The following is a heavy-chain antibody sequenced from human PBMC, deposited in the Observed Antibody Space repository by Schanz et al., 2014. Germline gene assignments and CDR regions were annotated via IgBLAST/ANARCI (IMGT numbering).Heavy chain of an antibody. V-gene: IGHV3-33*06. D-gene: IGHD4-17*01. CDR2: IWYDGTDR. Sequence: QVQLVESGGGVVRPGRSLRLSCAASGFTFNNYGMHWVRQAPGKGLEWVAVIWYDGTDRYYADSVKGRFTISRDNSNNTLSLQMNSLRNEDTAVYYCAKDRGGDYEVSYYYGMDVWGQGTTVTVSS. CDR1: GFTFNNYG. CDR3: AKDRGGDYEVSYYYGMDV. J-gene: IGHJ6*02.